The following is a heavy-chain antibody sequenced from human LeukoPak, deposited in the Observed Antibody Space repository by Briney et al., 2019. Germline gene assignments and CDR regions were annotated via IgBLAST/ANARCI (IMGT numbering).Heavy chain of an antibody. CDR3: ARVPFDYYDSDDYYYHDAFDI. J-gene: IGHJ3*02. CDR1: GGSINNGGYS. Sequence: SQTLSLTCAVSGGSINNGGYSWRWLRQPPGKGLEWIGYIYHSESTYYNPSLKNRVTISIDRSKNQLSLNLSSVTAADTAVYYCARVPFDYYDSDDYYYHDAFDIWGQGTMVTVSS. CDR2: IYHSEST. D-gene: IGHD3-22*01. V-gene: IGHV4-30-2*01.